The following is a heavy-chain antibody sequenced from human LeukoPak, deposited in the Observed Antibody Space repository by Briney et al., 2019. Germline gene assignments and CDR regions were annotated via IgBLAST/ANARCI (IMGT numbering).Heavy chain of an antibody. D-gene: IGHD6-19*01. CDR1: GFTFPIPR. CDR3: AKDPRTGAVSGIFYFDY. Sequence: PGGSLRLSCAASGFTFPIPRMHWVRQAPGKGLEGVADIVYDGSEKYYTEPVKGRFTISRDNSKNTLYLQMDSLRPEDTAVYYCAKDPRTGAVSGIFYFDYWGQGTLLTVSS. CDR2: IVYDGSEK. V-gene: IGHV3-30*19. J-gene: IGHJ4*02.